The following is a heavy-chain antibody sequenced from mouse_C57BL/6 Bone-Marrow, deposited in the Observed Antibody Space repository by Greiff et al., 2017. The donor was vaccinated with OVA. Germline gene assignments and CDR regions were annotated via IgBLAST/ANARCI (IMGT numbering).Heavy chain of an antibody. J-gene: IGHJ1*03. CDR2: ISSGGSYT. Sequence: DVHLVESGGDLVKPGGSLKLSCAASGFTFSSYGMSWVRQTPDKRLEWVATISSGGSYTYYPDSVKGRFTISRDNAKNTLYLQMSSLKSEDTAMYYCARIFSYWYFDVWGTGTTVTVSS. CDR1: GFTFSSYG. V-gene: IGHV5-6*01. CDR3: ARIFSYWYFDV.